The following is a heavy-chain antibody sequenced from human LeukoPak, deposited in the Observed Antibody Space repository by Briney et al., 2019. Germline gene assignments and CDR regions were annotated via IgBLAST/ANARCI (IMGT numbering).Heavy chain of an antibody. Sequence: SQTLSLTCAISGDSVYSNSAAWNWIRRSPSRGLEWLGRTPYRSKWYNDYALSVKSRITISPDTSRNQFSLQLKSVTPEDTAVYYCARLHSSSWAFDYWGQGTLVTVSS. V-gene: IGHV6-1*01. J-gene: IGHJ4*02. CDR2: TPYRSKWYN. CDR3: ARLHSSSWAFDY. D-gene: IGHD6-13*01. CDR1: GDSVYSNSAA.